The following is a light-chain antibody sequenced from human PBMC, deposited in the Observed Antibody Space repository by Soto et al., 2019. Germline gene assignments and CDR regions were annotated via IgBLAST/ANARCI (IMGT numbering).Light chain of an antibody. CDR2: DTS. V-gene: IGLV1-40*01. Sequence: QSVLTQPPSVSGAPGQSVTISCTGSGSNIGAGYEVHWYQQLPGVAPKLLIFDTSNRPSGVPGRFSGSKSGASASLAITGLLPEDEADFFCQSFDTNLNAVVFGGGTQLTV. CDR3: QSFDTNLNAVV. CDR1: GSNIGAGYE. J-gene: IGLJ2*01.